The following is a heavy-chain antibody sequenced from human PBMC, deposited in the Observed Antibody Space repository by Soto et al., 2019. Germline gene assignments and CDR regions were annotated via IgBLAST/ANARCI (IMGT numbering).Heavy chain of an antibody. J-gene: IGHJ6*02. CDR1: GGSVISGDYY. D-gene: IGHD6-6*01. Sequence: QVQLQESGPGLVKPSQTLSLTCTVSGGSVISGDYYWSWIRLPPGTGLEWIGCMYYSGSTSYSPSLKSRVTISVDRSKNQFSLKVNSVTAADTAVYYCARGAAREHYYNDYGMDVWGQGTTVTVSS. CDR3: ARGAAREHYYNDYGMDV. CDR2: MYYSGST. V-gene: IGHV4-30-4*01.